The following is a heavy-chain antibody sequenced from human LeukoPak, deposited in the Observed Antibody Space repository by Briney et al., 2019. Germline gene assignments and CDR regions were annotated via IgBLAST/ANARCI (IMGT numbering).Heavy chain of an antibody. CDR3: ARVGPVAAPPEYFHL. V-gene: IGHV1-2*02. Sequence: ASVKVSCKASGYTCTDYYMHWVRQAPGQGLEWMGWINPTSGATNFAQKFQGRVNMIRDTSISTADLDLNRLRSDDTAFYYCARVGPVAAPPEYFHLWGQGTLVTVSS. J-gene: IGHJ1*01. D-gene: IGHD6-19*01. CDR2: INPTSGAT. CDR1: GYTCTDYY.